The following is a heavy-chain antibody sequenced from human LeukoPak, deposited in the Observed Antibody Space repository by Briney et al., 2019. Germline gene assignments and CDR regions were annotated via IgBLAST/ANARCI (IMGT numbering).Heavy chain of an antibody. CDR3: ARQGDSGYDPFDY. J-gene: IGHJ4*02. Sequence: SETLSLTCTVSGGSISSYYWGWIRQPPGKGLEWIGSIYYSGSTYYNPSLKSRVTISVDTSKNQFSLKLSSVTAADTAVYYCARQGDSGYDPFDYWGQGTLVTVSS. CDR1: GGSISSYY. CDR2: IYYSGST. V-gene: IGHV4-39*01. D-gene: IGHD5-12*01.